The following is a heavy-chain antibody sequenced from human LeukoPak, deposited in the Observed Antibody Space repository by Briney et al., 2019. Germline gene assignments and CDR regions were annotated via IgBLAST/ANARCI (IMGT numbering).Heavy chain of an antibody. Sequence: PGGSLRLSCPASGFTFSGYAMTWVRQAPGKGLEWVSGISAYGGRTYFTDSVKGRFTISRDNSNNTLYLQMNSLRAEDTAVYYCARGGGDSSFYFDYWGQGTLVTVSS. J-gene: IGHJ4*02. D-gene: IGHD6-6*01. CDR3: ARGGGDSSFYFDY. V-gene: IGHV3-23*01. CDR1: GFTFSGYA. CDR2: ISAYGGRT.